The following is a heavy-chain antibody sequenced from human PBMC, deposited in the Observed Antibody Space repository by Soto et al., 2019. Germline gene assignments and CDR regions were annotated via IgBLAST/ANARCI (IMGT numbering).Heavy chain of an antibody. J-gene: IGHJ4*02. CDR1: GLTFSRYA. D-gene: IGHD4-17*01. CDR2: ITSDGRT. V-gene: IGHV3-23*01. Sequence: GGSLRLSCAASGLTFSRYAMSWVRQAPGKGLEWVSIITSDGRTYYADSVKGRFTISRDNSKNTVYLQMNSLRAEDTAVYYCAKDYSTVTNDRLSGVLFDCCGQG. CDR3: AKDYSTVTNDRLSGVLFDC.